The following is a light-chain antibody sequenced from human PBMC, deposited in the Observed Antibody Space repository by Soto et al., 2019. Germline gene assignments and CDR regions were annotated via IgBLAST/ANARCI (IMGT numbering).Light chain of an antibody. Sequence: QSALTQPASVSGSPGQSITISCTGTSSDVGSYNLVSWYQQHPGKAPKLMIYEVSKRPSGVSNRFSGSKSGNTASLIISGLQAEDEADYYCCSYAGSSTFPVFGGGTKLTVL. CDR1: SSDVGSYNL. V-gene: IGLV2-23*02. CDR3: CSYAGSSTFPV. J-gene: IGLJ3*02. CDR2: EVS.